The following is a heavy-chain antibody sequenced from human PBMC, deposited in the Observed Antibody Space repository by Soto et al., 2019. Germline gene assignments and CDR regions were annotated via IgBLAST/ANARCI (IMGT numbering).Heavy chain of an antibody. CDR1: GFSLRTSGVG. J-gene: IGHJ5*02. Sequence: SGPTLVNPTQTLTLTCIFSGFSLRTSGVGVGWIRQPPGKALEWLGFIYWNDDKRYSPSLKSRLTITKDTSKNQVVLTMTNMEPVDTATYYCAKSGSSGWYGWFDPWGQGTLVTVSS. CDR2: IYWNDDK. D-gene: IGHD6-19*01. V-gene: IGHV2-5*01. CDR3: AKSGSSGWYGWFDP.